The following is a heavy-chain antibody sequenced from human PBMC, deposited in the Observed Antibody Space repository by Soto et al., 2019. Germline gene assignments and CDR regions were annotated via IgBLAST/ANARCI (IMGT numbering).Heavy chain of an antibody. CDR2: ISYDGSNK. J-gene: IGHJ5*02. V-gene: IGHV3-30*18. Sequence: GGSLRLSCAASGFTFSSYGMHWVRQAPGKGLEWVAVISYDGSNKYYADSVKGRFTISRDNSKNTLYLQMNSLRAEDTAVYYCAKADSLPYNWNPNWFDPWGQGTLVTVSS. D-gene: IGHD1-20*01. CDR1: GFTFSSYG. CDR3: AKADSLPYNWNPNWFDP.